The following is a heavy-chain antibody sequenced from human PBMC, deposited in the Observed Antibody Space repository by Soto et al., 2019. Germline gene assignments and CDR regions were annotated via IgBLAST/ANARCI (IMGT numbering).Heavy chain of an antibody. V-gene: IGHV1-18*01. J-gene: IGHJ6*02. CDR3: GRGDPIFGVANGVDV. CDR1: GYIFCNYG. Sequence: ASVKVSCKASGYIFCNYGITWVRQAPGQGLEWLGWISAYNHNTDSAQRLQGRVTFTTDTSTSTAYMELRGLTSDDTGVYYCGRGDPIFGVANGVDVWGQGTTVTVSS. CDR2: ISAYNHNT. D-gene: IGHD3-3*01.